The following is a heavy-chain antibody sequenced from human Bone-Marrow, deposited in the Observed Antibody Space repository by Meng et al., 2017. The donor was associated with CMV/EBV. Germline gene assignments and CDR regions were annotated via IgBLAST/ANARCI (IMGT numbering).Heavy chain of an antibody. V-gene: IGHV3-33*06. J-gene: IGHJ6*02. CDR2: IWYDGSNK. CDR3: AKDEHLYGMDV. CDR1: GYTFSSYG. Sequence: SCAASGYTFSSYGMHWLRQAPGKGLEWVAVIWYDGSNKYYADSVKGRFTISRDNSKNTLYLQMTSLRAEDTAVYYCAKDEHLYGMDVWGQGTTVTVSS.